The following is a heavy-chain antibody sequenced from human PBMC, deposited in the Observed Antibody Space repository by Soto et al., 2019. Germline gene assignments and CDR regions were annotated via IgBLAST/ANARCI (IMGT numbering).Heavy chain of an antibody. CDR2: INHSGST. J-gene: IGHJ4*02. Sequence: SETLSLTCAVYGGSFSGYYWSWIRQPPGKGLEWIGEINHSGSTNYNPSLKSRVTISVDTSKNQFSLKLSSVTAADTAVYYCAVWVGYSSSWHRRYYFDYWGQGTLVTVPQ. CDR1: GGSFSGYY. V-gene: IGHV4-34*01. D-gene: IGHD6-13*01. CDR3: AVWVGYSSSWHRRYYFDY.